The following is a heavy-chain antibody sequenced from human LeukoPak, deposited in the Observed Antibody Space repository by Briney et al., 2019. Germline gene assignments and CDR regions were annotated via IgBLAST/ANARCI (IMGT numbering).Heavy chain of an antibody. Sequence: SQTLSRTCTVSGGSISSGDYYWSWIRQPPGKGLEWIGYIYYSGSTYYNPSLKSRVTISVDTSKNQFSLKLSSVTAADTAVYYCARGIVPAAMMADWFDPWGQGTLVTVSS. CDR2: IYYSGST. CDR3: ARGIVPAAMMADWFDP. V-gene: IGHV4-30-4*01. CDR1: GGSISSGDYY. D-gene: IGHD2-2*01. J-gene: IGHJ5*02.